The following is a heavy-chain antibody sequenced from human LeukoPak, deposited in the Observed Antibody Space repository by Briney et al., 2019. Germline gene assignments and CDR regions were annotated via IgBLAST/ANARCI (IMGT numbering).Heavy chain of an antibody. D-gene: IGHD2-2*02. CDR1: GYTFTSYD. CDR2: IIPIFGTA. Sequence: ASVKVSCKASGYTFTSYDINWVRQAPGQGLEWMGGIIPIFGTANYAQKFQGRVTITADESTSTAYMELSSLRSEDTAVYYCARANCSSTSCYTSGPITDAFDIWGQGTMVTVSS. CDR3: ARANCSSTSCYTSGPITDAFDI. V-gene: IGHV1-69*13. J-gene: IGHJ3*02.